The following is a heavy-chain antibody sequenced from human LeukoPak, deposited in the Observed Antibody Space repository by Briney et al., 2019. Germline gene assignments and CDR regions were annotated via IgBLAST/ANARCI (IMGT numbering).Heavy chain of an antibody. CDR3: ARVGLISNFGEDYYDSSGYNRYWYFDL. J-gene: IGHJ2*01. V-gene: IGHV4-59*01. CDR2: IYYSGST. Sequence: SETLSLTCTVSGGSISSYYWSWIRQPPGKGLEWIGYIYYSGSTNYNPSLKSRVTISVDTSKNQFSLKLSSVTAADTAVYYCARVGLISNFGEDYYDSSGYNRYWYFDLWGRGTLVTVSS. CDR1: GGSISSYY. D-gene: IGHD3-22*01.